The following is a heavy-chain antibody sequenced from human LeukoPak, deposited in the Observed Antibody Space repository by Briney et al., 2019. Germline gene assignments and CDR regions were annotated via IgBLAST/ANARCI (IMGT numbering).Heavy chain of an antibody. CDR3: ARDVPDVGVTTDFAY. CDR1: GYTFTGYY. J-gene: IGHJ4*02. D-gene: IGHD4-17*01. V-gene: IGHV1-2*02. Sequence: ASVKVSCKASGYTFTGYYMHWVRQAPGQGLEWMGWINPNSGGTNYAQKFQGRVTMTRDTSTSTAYMELRSLRSDDTAVYYCARDVPDVGVTTDFAYWGQGTLVTVSS. CDR2: INPNSGGT.